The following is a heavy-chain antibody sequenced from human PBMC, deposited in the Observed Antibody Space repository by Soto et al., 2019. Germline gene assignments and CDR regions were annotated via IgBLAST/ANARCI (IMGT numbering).Heavy chain of an antibody. CDR3: AKGGGYSYGYRRYYYYGMDV. Sequence: ESGGGVVQPGRSLRLSCAASGFTFSSYGMHWVRQAPGKGLEWVAVISYDGSNKYYADSVKGRFTISRDNSKNTLYLQMNSLRAEDTAVYYCAKGGGYSYGYRRYYYYGMDVWGQGTTVTVSS. J-gene: IGHJ6*02. D-gene: IGHD5-18*01. CDR2: ISYDGSNK. CDR1: GFTFSSYG. V-gene: IGHV3-30*18.